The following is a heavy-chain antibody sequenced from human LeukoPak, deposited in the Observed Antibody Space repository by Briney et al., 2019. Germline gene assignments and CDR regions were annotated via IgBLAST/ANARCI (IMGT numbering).Heavy chain of an antibody. V-gene: IGHV1-18*01. Sequence: ASVKVSCKASGYTFTNYGISWVRQAPGRGLEWMGWISAYNGDTNYAQNLRDRVTMTTDRPTNTAYMELRSLRSDDTAVYYCARGGVGPTVITPNWFDPWGQGTLVTVSS. CDR2: ISAYNGDT. CDR3: ARGGVGPTVITPNWFDP. CDR1: GYTFTNYG. J-gene: IGHJ5*02. D-gene: IGHD4-11*01.